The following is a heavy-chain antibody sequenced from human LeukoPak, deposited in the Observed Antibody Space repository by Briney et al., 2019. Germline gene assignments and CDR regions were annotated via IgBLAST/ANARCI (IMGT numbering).Heavy chain of an antibody. CDR3: ARLGFGILDP. D-gene: IGHD3-10*01. CDR1: GGSISSYC. CDR2: IYYSGST. V-gene: IGHV4-59*08. J-gene: IGHJ5*02. Sequence: SETLSLTCTVSGGSISSYCWSWIRQPPGKGLEWIGYIYYSGSTNYNPSLKSRVTISVDTSKNQFSLKLSSVTAADTAVYYCARLGFGILDPWGQGTLVTVSS.